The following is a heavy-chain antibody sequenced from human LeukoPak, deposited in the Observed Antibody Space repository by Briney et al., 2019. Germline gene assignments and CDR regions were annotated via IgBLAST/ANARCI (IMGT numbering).Heavy chain of an antibody. CDR3: ARDGGYYYYYYGMDV. CDR1: GYTFTSYA. D-gene: IGHD4-23*01. J-gene: IGHJ6*02. CDR2: INAGNGNT. V-gene: IGHV1-3*01. Sequence: ASVKVSCKASGYTFTSYAMHWVRQAPGQRLEWMGWINAGNGNTKYSQKFQGRVTITRDTSASTAYMELSSLRSEDTAVYYCARDGGYYYYYYGMDVWGQGTTVTVSS.